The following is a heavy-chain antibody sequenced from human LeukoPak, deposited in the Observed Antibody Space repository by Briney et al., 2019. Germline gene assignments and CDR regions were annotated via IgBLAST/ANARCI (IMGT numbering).Heavy chain of an antibody. Sequence: SGGSLRLSCAASGFTFSSYATSWVRQAPGKGLEWVSAISGSGGSTYYADSVRGRFTISRDNSKNTLYLQMNSLRAEDTAVYYCANERCSSTSCYESLYYFDYWGQGTLVTVSS. V-gene: IGHV3-23*01. D-gene: IGHD2-2*01. CDR1: GFTFSSYA. CDR3: ANERCSSTSCYESLYYFDY. CDR2: ISGSGGST. J-gene: IGHJ4*02.